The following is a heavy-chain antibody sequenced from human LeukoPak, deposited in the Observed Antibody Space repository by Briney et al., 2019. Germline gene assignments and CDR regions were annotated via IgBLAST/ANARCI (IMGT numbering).Heavy chain of an antibody. CDR1: GGSISSYY. V-gene: IGHV4-4*07. CDR3: ASLMYSSSWYRPYGMDV. Sequence: ASETLSLTCTVSGGSISSYYWSWIRQPAGKGQEWIGRIYTSGSTNYNPSLKSRVTMSVDTSKNQFSLKLSSVTAADTAVYYCASLMYSSSWYRPYGMDVWGQGTTVTVSS. CDR2: IYTSGST. D-gene: IGHD6-13*01. J-gene: IGHJ6*02.